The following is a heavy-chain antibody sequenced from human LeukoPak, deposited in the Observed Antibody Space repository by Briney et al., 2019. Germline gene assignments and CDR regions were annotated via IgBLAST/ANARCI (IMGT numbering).Heavy chain of an antibody. CDR1: VLTFKLYH. CDR3: ARKRLADVGDDRSFGGAPFDS. V-gene: IGHV3-48*03. D-gene: IGHD3-16*01. Sequence: HPGGSLRLSCVASVLTFKLYHMNWVREAPGKGLEGLLGFTSGGSVIYYADSVKGRFTISRDDAMNSVFLQMSGLSVDDTAVYYCARKRLADVGDDRSFGGAPFDSWGEGNLVIVSS. CDR2: FTSGGSVI. J-gene: IGHJ4*02.